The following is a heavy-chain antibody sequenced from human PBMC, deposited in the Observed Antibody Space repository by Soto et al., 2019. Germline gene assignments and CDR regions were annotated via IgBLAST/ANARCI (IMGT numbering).Heavy chain of an antibody. CDR2: IYSGGST. D-gene: IGHD1-26*01. Sequence: GGSLRLSCVVSGFTVSSNYMTWVRQTPGKGLEWISVIYSGGSTYYADSVKGRFTISRDNSKNTLYLQMNSLRGEDTAVYYCARESSGNYYDDYWGQGTLVTVSS. J-gene: IGHJ4*02. V-gene: IGHV3-53*01. CDR3: ARESSGNYYDDY. CDR1: GFTVSSNY.